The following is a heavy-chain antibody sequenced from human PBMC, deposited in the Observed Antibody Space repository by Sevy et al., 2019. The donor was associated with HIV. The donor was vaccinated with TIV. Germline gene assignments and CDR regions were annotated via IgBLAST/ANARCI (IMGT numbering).Heavy chain of an antibody. V-gene: IGHV4-30-4*01. D-gene: IGHD3-22*01. CDR2: IFYGGST. Sequence: SETLSLTCTVSGGSISSGDYYWSWIRQPPGKGLEWIGYIFYGGSTYFNPSLKSRVTISLDTSKSQFSLRLSSVTAADTDVFYCARQRASSGYFYFDSWGQGTLVTVSS. CDR3: ARQRASSGYFYFDS. J-gene: IGHJ4*02. CDR1: GGSISSGDYY.